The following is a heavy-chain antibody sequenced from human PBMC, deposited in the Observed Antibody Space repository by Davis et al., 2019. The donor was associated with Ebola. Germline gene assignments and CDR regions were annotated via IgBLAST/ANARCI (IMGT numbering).Heavy chain of an antibody. J-gene: IGHJ4*02. CDR1: RFTFSSYG. Sequence: GESLKISCAASRFTFSSYGMHWVRQAPGKGLEWVAVIWYDGSNKYYADSVKGRFTISRDNSKNTLYLQMKSLRAEDTAVYYCAKGPETGRFEYWGQGTLVTVSA. CDR2: IWYDGSNK. D-gene: IGHD1-1*01. CDR3: AKGPETGRFEY. V-gene: IGHV3-33*06.